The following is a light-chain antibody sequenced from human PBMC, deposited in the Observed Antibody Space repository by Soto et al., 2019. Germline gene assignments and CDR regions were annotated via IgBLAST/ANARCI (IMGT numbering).Light chain of an antibody. J-gene: IGKJ5*01. CDR3: HQYASTPLT. CDR1: QSVGSNY. Sequence: EIVLTQSPGTLSSSPGERATLSCRASQSVGSNYLAWYQQTPGQAPRLLIHGASTRATGIPDRFSGSGSGTDFTLTLSRLESEDSAVYYCHQYASTPLTFGHGTRLEIK. CDR2: GAS. V-gene: IGKV3-20*01.